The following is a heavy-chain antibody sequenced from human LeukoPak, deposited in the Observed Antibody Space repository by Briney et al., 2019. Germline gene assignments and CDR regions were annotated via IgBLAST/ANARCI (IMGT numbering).Heavy chain of an antibody. D-gene: IGHD6-6*01. J-gene: IGHJ6*03. CDR1: GGSISSYY. Sequence: SETLSLTCTVSGGSISSYYWSWIRQPPGKGLEWIGYIYYSGSTNYNPSLKSRVTISVDTSKNQFSLKLSSVTAADTAVYYCARDKYSSSSMDVWGKGTTVTVSS. CDR3: ARDKYSSSSMDV. V-gene: IGHV4-59*01. CDR2: IYYSGST.